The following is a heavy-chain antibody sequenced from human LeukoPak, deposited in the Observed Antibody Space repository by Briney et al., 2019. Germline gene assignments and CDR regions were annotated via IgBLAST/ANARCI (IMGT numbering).Heavy chain of an antibody. D-gene: IGHD3-22*01. CDR2: IIPIFCTA. CDR1: GGTFSSYA. J-gene: IGHJ4*02. CDR3: ARGGVYYYDSSGPGHPPTGLDY. Sequence: SVKVSCKASGGTFSSYAISWVRQAPGQGLGWVGGIIPIFCTANYAQKFQGRVTITTDESTSTAYMELSSLRSEDTAVYYCARGGVYYYDSSGPGHPPTGLDYWGQGTLVTVSS. V-gene: IGHV1-69*05.